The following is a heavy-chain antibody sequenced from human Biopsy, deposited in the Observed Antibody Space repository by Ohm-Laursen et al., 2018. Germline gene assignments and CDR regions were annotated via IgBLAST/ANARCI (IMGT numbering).Heavy chain of an antibody. Sequence: SDTLSLTWTVSGDSINSSYWSWIRQAPGKGLEWIGIISNSGNTNYNPSLKSRVTISADTSKNQYPLKLGSVSVADTAAFYCARRGSGGRSFDYWGQGSLVTVSS. V-gene: IGHV4-59*08. CDR3: ARRGSGGRSFDY. D-gene: IGHD2-15*01. CDR1: GDSINSSY. J-gene: IGHJ4*02. CDR2: ISNSGNT.